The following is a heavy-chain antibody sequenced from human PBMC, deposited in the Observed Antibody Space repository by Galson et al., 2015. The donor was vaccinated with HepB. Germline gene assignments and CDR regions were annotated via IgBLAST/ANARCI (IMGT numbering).Heavy chain of an antibody. J-gene: IGHJ4*02. CDR1: GFTFSSYC. D-gene: IGHD2-2*01. CDR2: IRSDGSIT. V-gene: IGHV3-74*01. CDR3: ARGFCSGTYCHKVELDFDY. Sequence: SLRLSCAASGFTFSSYCMHWVRPAPGKGLVWVALIRSDGSITSYADSVKGRFTISRANAKNTVYLHMKSLRAEDTAVYHCARGFCSGTYCHKVELDFDYWGQGTLVTVSS.